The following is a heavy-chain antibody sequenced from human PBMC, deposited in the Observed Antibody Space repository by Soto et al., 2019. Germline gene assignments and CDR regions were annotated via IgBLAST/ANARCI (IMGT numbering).Heavy chain of an antibody. Sequence: GASVKVSCKASGYTFTTYAMHWVRQAPGQRLEWMGWINPGNGNTKYSQRFQGRVTITADESTSTAYMELSSLRSEDTAVYYCAKFYSNYDLVGNWLDPWGQGTLVTVSS. CDR3: AKFYSNYDLVGNWLDP. CDR2: INPGNGNT. V-gene: IGHV1-3*01. D-gene: IGHD4-4*01. CDR1: GYTFTTYA. J-gene: IGHJ5*02.